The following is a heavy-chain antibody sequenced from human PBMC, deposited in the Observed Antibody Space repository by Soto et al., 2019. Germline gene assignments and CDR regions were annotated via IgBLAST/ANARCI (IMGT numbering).Heavy chain of an antibody. V-gene: IGHV1-18*01. CDR2: ISGYNGNT. CDR1: GYTFSNYG. D-gene: IGHD6-6*01. Sequence: ASVKVSCKSSGYTFSNYGISWVRQAPGQGLEWMGWISGYNGNTNYAQNFQGRVTMTADPSTRTAYMDLRSLRSDDTAVYFCARKSSSSSWFDPWGQGTLVTVSS. CDR3: ARKSSSSSWFDP. J-gene: IGHJ5*02.